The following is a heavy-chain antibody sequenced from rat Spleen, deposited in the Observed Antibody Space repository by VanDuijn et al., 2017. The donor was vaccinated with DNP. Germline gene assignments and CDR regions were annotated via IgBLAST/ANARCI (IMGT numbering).Heavy chain of an antibody. CDR1: GFTFSNYD. Sequence: EVQLVESGGGLVRPGRSLKLSCAASGFTFSNYDMAWVRQAPKKGLEWVATISYDGSSTYYRDSVKGRFTISRDNAKSTLYLQMDSLRSEDTATYYCTTDLGASWGQGVMVTVSS. V-gene: IGHV5S10*01. J-gene: IGHJ2*01. CDR3: TTDLGAS. D-gene: IGHD5-1*01. CDR2: ISYDGSST.